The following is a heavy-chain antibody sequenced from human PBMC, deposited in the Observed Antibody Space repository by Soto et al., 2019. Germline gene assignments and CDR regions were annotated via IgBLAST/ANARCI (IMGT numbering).Heavy chain of an antibody. Sequence: PPETLSLTCTVSGGAISIYYWSWIREPPGKGLEWIGYIYYSGITNYSPSLKSRVTISVDTSKNQFSLKLSSVTAADTAVYYCARDSGSGSYFDNYFDPWGQGTLVTVSS. D-gene: IGHD3-10*01. CDR2: IYYSGIT. CDR3: ARDSGSGSYFDNYFDP. V-gene: IGHV4-59*01. J-gene: IGHJ5*02. CDR1: GGAISIYY.